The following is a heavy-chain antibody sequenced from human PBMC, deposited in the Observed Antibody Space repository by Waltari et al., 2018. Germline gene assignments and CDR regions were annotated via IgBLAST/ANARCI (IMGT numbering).Heavy chain of an antibody. CDR3: AKSRGSYSLDY. D-gene: IGHD1-26*01. Sequence: EVQLLESGGGLVQPGGSLHLSCAAPGFALSIYAMSWVRQAPGKGLEWVSAISGSGDRTYYADSVKGRFTISRDNSKNTLYLQMNSLRAEDTAIYYCAKSRGSYSLDYWGQGTLVTVSS. CDR2: ISGSGDRT. V-gene: IGHV3-23*01. CDR1: GFALSIYA. J-gene: IGHJ4*02.